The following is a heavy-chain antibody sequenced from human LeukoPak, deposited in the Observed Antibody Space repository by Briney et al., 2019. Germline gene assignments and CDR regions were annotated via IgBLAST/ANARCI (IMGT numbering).Heavy chain of an antibody. CDR3: SRGSGWLSVY. V-gene: IGHV3-49*03. Sequence: PGGSLRLSCTASGFTLGDYLMSWFRQAPGKGLEWIGFISGGTTEYAASVKGRFTISRDDSTSIAYLQMNSLTTEDTAVYYCSRGSGWLSVYWGQGALATVSS. D-gene: IGHD6-19*01. CDR1: GFTLGDYL. J-gene: IGHJ4*02. CDR2: ISGGTT.